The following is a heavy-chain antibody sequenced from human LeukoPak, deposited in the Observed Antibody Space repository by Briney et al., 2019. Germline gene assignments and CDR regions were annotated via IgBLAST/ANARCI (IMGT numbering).Heavy chain of an antibody. V-gene: IGHV4-39*01. CDR1: GGSISSSSYY. CDR2: IYYSGST. D-gene: IGHD6-19*01. Sequence: NPSETLSLTCTVSGGSISSSSYYWGWIRQPPGKGLEWIGSIYYSGSTYYNPSLKSRVTISVDTSKNQFSLKLSSVTAADTAVYYCARRPSGWYARTPFDYWGQGTLVTVSS. CDR3: ARRPSGWYARTPFDY. J-gene: IGHJ4*02.